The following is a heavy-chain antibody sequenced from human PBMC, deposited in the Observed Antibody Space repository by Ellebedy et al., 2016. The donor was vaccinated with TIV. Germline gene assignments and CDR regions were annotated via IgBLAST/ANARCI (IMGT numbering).Heavy chain of an antibody. CDR2: INPNSGGT. CDR1: RYTFTGYY. D-gene: IGHD1-14*01. V-gene: IGHV1-2*02. CDR3: ARASEYYYYMDV. J-gene: IGHJ6*03. Sequence: ASVKVSXKASRYTFTGYYMHWVRQAPGQGLEWMGWINPNSGGTNYAQKFQGRVTMTRDTSISTAYMELSRLRSDDTAVYYCARASEYYYYMDVWGKGTTVTVSS.